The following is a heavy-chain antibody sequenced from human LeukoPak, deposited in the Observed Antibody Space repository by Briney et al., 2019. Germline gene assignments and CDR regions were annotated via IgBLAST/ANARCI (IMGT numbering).Heavy chain of an antibody. CDR3: ARKTYYYVG. V-gene: IGHV4-34*01. Sequence: SETLSLTCAVYGGSFSGYYWNWIRQPPGKGLEWIGEINHSGSTNYNPSLKSRVTISVDTSKNQFSLKLSSVTAADTAVYYCARKTYYYVGWGQGTLVTVSS. J-gene: IGHJ4*02. D-gene: IGHD3-10*02. CDR1: GGSFSGYY. CDR2: INHSGST.